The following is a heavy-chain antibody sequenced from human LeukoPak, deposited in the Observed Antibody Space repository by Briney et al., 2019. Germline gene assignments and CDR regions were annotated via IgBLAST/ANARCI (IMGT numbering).Heavy chain of an antibody. Sequence: GGSLRLSCGASGFTFSTYGMSWVRQAPGKGLEWVSGISGSGGRTYYADSVKGRFTISRDNSKNTLYLQMNSLRAEDTAVYYCAKGGRGGAITMVRGVKGDYYYMDVWGKGTTVTISS. J-gene: IGHJ6*03. CDR1: GFTFSTYG. D-gene: IGHD3-10*01. V-gene: IGHV3-23*01. CDR2: ISGSGGRT. CDR3: AKGGRGGAITMVRGVKGDYYYMDV.